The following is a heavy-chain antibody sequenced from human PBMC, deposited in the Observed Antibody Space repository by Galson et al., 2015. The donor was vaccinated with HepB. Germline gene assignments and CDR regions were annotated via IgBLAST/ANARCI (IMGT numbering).Heavy chain of an antibody. V-gene: IGHV3-30-3*01. CDR1: GFTFSSYW. Sequence: SLRLSCAASGFTFSSYWMSWVRQAPGKGLEWVAVISYDGSNKYYADSVKGRFTISRDNSKNTLYLQMNSLRAEDTAVYYCARLGMDYYDSSGYYYFDYWGQGTLVTVSS. CDR2: ISYDGSNK. CDR3: ARLGMDYYDSSGYYYFDY. D-gene: IGHD3-22*01. J-gene: IGHJ4*02.